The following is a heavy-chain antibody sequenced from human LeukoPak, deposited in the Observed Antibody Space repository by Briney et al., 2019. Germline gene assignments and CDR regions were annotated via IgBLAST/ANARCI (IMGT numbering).Heavy chain of an antibody. Sequence: GGSLRLSCAASGFTFSSYGMHWVRQAPGKGLEWVADIWYDGSNKYYADSVKGRFTISRDNSKNTLYLQMNSLRAEDTAVYYCAKDSAITMAHYFDYWGQGTLVTVSS. D-gene: IGHD3-10*01. CDR1: GFTFSSYG. J-gene: IGHJ4*02. V-gene: IGHV3-33*06. CDR2: IWYDGSNK. CDR3: AKDSAITMAHYFDY.